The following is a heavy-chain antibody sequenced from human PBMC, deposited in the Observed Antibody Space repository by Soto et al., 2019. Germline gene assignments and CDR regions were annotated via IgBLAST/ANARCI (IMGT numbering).Heavy chain of an antibody. CDR3: ARAASGTYRIDY. J-gene: IGHJ4*02. Sequence: GGSLRLSCTVSGFTFSTYNMNWVRQAPGKGLEWVSYISSASSNIFYADSVKGRFTISRDNAKNSLFLQMNSLRDEDTAVYYCARAASGTYRIDYWGQGTLVTVYS. CDR2: ISSASSNI. D-gene: IGHD1-26*01. V-gene: IGHV3-48*02. CDR1: GFTFSTYN.